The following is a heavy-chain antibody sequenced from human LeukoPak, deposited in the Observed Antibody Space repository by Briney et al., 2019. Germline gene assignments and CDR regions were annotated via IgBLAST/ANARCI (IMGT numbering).Heavy chain of an antibody. Sequence: PGKSLRLSCAASGFTFSNYAMHWARQAPGKGLEWVSLISSGGTYEYYADSVKGRFTISRDNSKNTLYLQLNSLRAGDTAVYYCARDSTYYYDSGSSGPHYFDNWGQGTLVTVSP. V-gene: IGHV3-30*01. CDR3: ARDSTYYYDSGSSGPHYFDN. D-gene: IGHD3-10*01. CDR1: GFTFSNYA. J-gene: IGHJ4*02. CDR2: ISSGGTYE.